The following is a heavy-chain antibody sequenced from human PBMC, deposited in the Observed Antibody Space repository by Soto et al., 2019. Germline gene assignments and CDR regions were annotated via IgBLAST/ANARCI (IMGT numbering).Heavy chain of an antibody. Sequence: GGSLRLSCAASGFTFSSYAMSWVRQAPGKGLEWVSAISGSGGSTYYADSVKGRFTISRDNAKNTLYLQMNSLRAEDTAVYYCAKGLIAADDAFDIWGQGTMVTVSS. J-gene: IGHJ3*02. V-gene: IGHV3-23*01. CDR1: GFTFSSYA. CDR2: ISGSGGST. D-gene: IGHD6-13*01. CDR3: AKGLIAADDAFDI.